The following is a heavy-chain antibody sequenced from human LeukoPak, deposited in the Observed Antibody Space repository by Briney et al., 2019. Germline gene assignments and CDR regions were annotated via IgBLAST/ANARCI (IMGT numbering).Heavy chain of an antibody. V-gene: IGHV4-38-2*02. CDR2: IYHSGST. CDR3: ARDKGSSSGWYVGTPYYFDY. D-gene: IGHD6-19*01. CDR1: GYSISSGYY. Sequence: PSETLSLTCTVSGYSISSGYYWGWIRRPPGKGLEWIGSIYHSGSTYYNPSLKSRVTISVDTSKNQFSLKLSSVTAADTAVYYCARDKGSSSGWYVGTPYYFDYWGQGTLVTVSS. J-gene: IGHJ4*02.